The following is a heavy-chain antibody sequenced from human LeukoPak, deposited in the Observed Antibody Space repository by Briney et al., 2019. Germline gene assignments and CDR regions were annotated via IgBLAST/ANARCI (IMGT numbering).Heavy chain of an antibody. CDR2: IYYSGST. Sequence: PSETLCLTCTVSGGSISSSSYYWGWIRQPPGKGLEWIGSIYYSGSTYYNPSLKSRVTISVDTSKNQFSLKLSSVTAADTAVYYCARLFWSGYWYYFDYWGQGTLVTVSS. CDR1: GGSISSSSYY. V-gene: IGHV4-39*01. CDR3: ARLFWSGYWYYFDY. D-gene: IGHD3-3*01. J-gene: IGHJ4*02.